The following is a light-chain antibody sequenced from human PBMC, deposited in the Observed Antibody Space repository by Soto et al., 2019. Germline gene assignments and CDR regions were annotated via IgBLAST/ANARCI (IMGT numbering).Light chain of an antibody. CDR2: GAS. CDR1: QSVRSSY. J-gene: IGKJ4*01. Sequence: EVVLTQSPGTLSLPPGERATLSCRASQSVRSSYLAWYQQKPGQPPRLLIYGASSRATGIPDRFSGSGSETDFTLTISRLEPEDSAVYYCQQYGGSPPKLTFGGGTKVEIK. V-gene: IGKV3-20*01. CDR3: QQYGGSPPKLT.